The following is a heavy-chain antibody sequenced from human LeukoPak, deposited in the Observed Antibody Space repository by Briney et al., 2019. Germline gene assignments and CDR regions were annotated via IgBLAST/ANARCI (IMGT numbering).Heavy chain of an antibody. V-gene: IGHV7-4-1*02. CDR2: INTNTGNP. Sequence: ASVKVSCKASGYSFTTYAINWVRQAPGQGLEWMGWINTNTGNPTYAQGFTGRFVFSSDTSVSTAYMQISSLKAEDTAVYYCARRPYCTNGVCYGELWFDPWGQGTLVTVSS. CDR1: GYSFTTYA. CDR3: ARRPYCTNGVCYGELWFDP. D-gene: IGHD2-8*01. J-gene: IGHJ5*02.